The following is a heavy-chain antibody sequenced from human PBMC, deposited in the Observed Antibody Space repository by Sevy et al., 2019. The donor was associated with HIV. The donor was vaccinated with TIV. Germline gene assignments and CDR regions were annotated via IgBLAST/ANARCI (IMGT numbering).Heavy chain of an antibody. D-gene: IGHD3-22*01. CDR1: GGSFSGYY. V-gene: IGHV4-34*01. Sequence: SETLSLTCAVYGGSFSGYYWSWIRQPPGKGLEWIGEINHSGSTNYNPSLKSRVTISVDTSKNQFSLKLSSVTAADTAVYYCAREADYYDSSGYYPVVDYWGQRTLVTVSS. CDR2: INHSGST. CDR3: AREADYYDSSGYYPVVDY. J-gene: IGHJ4*02.